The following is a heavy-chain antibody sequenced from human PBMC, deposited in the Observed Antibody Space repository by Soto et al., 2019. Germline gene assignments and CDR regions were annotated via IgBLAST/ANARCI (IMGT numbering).Heavy chain of an antibody. CDR2: INHSGST. J-gene: IGHJ5*02. D-gene: IGHD2-15*01. Sequence: SETLSLTCAVYGGSFSGYYWGWIRQPPGKGLEWIGEINHSGSTNYNPSLKSRVTISVDTSKNQFSLKLSSVTAADTAVYYCARGRRSNIVVVVAATLAWFDPWGQGTLVTVSS. CDR3: ARGRRSNIVVVVAATLAWFDP. CDR1: GGSFSGYY. V-gene: IGHV4-34*01.